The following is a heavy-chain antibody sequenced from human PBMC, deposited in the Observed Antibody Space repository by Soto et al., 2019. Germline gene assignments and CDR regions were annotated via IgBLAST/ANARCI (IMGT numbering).Heavy chain of an antibody. V-gene: IGHV3-48*02. CDR2: ISSSSTI. D-gene: IGHD6-19*01. CDR1: GFTFSSYS. CDR3: ARDQSSGWYRGAFDI. J-gene: IGHJ3*02. Sequence: PGGSLRLSCAASGFTFSSYSMNWVRQAPGKGLEWVSYISSSSTIYYADSVKGRFTISRDNAKNSLYLQMNSLRDEDTAVYYCARDQSSGWYRGAFDIWGQGTMVTVSS.